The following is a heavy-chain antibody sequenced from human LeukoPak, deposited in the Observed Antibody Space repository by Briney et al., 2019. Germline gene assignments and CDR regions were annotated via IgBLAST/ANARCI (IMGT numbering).Heavy chain of an antibody. Sequence: GGSLRLSCAASGVTLSSYGMHWGRQAPGKGLEWVSVISYAGTEKFHAESVKGRFTISRDNSKNTLYLEMNTLRAENTAVYDCVTVAPAATTGHYYGMDVWGQGTTVTVSS. CDR1: GVTLSSYG. CDR2: ISYAGTEK. J-gene: IGHJ6*02. D-gene: IGHD2-2*01. CDR3: VTVAPAATTGHYYGMDV. V-gene: IGHV3-30*03.